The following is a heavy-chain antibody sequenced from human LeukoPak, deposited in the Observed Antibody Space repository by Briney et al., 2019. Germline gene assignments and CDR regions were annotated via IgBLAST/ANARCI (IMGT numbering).Heavy chain of an antibody. CDR2: IHYTGTYI. V-gene: IGHV3-21*01. CDR3: ARGSGITGAQKFDAFDI. J-gene: IGHJ3*02. Sequence: GGSLRLSCAASGFTFSAYSMDWVRQAPGRGLEWVSSIHYTGTYIYYANSVRGRFTISRDNAENSLYLQMDSLRAEDTAVYYCARGSGITGAQKFDAFDIWGQGTVVTVSS. D-gene: IGHD3-10*01. CDR1: GFTFSAYS.